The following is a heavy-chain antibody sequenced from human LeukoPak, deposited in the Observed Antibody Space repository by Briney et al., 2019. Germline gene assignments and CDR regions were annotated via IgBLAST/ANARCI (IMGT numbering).Heavy chain of an antibody. D-gene: IGHD2-15*01. CDR1: GFTFSSYG. V-gene: IGHV3-30*02. J-gene: IGHJ5*02. CDR3: AKDYCSGGSCSNWFDP. Sequence: GGSLRLSCAASGFTFSSYGMHWVRQAPGKGLEWVAFIRYDGSNKYHADSVKGRFTISRDNSKNTLYLQMNSLRAEDTAVYYCAKDYCSGGSCSNWFDPWGQGTLVTVSS. CDR2: IRYDGSNK.